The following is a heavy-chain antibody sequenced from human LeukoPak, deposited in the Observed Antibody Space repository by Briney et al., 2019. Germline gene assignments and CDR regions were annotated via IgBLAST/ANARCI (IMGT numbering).Heavy chain of an antibody. V-gene: IGHV3-7*03. J-gene: IGHJ4*02. Sequence: PGGSLRLSCAASGFTFSSYWMSWVRQAPGKGLEWVANIKQDGTEKYYVDSVKGRFTISRDNAKNSLYLQMNSLRAEDTAVYYCASGADYSNYYFNYWGQGSLVTVSS. CDR3: ASGADYSNYYFNY. CDR2: IKQDGTEK. D-gene: IGHD4-11*01. CDR1: GFTFSSYW.